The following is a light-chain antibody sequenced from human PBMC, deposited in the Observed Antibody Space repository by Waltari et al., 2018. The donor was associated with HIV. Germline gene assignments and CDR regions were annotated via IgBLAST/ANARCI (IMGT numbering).Light chain of an antibody. Sequence: DIPLTQSPSTVSASVGHRVTITCRASQTAYTWFALYQQRPGKAPKLLIYKASTVESGVPPRFSGSGSGTEFSLTINGLQADDFATFYCQQYYSNSTFGPGTKVDIK. CDR2: KAS. CDR3: QQYYSNST. V-gene: IGKV1-5*03. J-gene: IGKJ3*01. CDR1: QTAYTW.